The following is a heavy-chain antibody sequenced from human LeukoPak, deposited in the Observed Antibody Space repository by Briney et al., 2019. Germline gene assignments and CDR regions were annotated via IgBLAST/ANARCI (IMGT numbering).Heavy chain of an antibody. CDR3: ARERDCSSTSCRSDAFDI. CDR2: VYGGGST. Sequence: GGSLRLSCAASGFPVSSNYMSWVRQAPGKGLEWVSVVYGGGSTYYADSVKGRLTISRDNSKNTLYLQMNSLRAEDTAVYYCARERDCSSTSCRSDAFDIWGQGTMVTVSS. V-gene: IGHV3-66*02. D-gene: IGHD2-2*01. CDR1: GFPVSSNY. J-gene: IGHJ3*02.